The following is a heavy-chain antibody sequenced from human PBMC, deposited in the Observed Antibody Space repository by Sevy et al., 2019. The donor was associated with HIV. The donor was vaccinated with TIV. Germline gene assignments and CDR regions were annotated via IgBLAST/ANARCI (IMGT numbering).Heavy chain of an antibody. Sequence: GGSLRLSCAASGFTFSSYGMHWVRQAPGKGLEWVAVISYDGSNKYYADSVKGRFTISRDNSKNTLYLQMNSLRAAETAVYYCAKEYTAMDPNDYYYYGMDVWGQGTTVTVSS. V-gene: IGHV3-30*18. J-gene: IGHJ6*02. CDR1: GFTFSSYG. CDR3: AKEYTAMDPNDYYYYGMDV. CDR2: ISYDGSNK. D-gene: IGHD5-18*01.